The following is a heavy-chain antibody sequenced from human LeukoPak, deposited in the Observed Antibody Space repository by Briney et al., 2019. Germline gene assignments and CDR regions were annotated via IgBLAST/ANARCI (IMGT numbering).Heavy chain of an antibody. Sequence: GRSLRLSCAASGFTLDEYAMHWVRQAPGKGMEWVSGISWNSGSIGYADSVKGRFTISRDNAKNSLYLQMNSLRAEDTALYYCAKDRGSQMYYFDYWGQGTLVTVSS. V-gene: IGHV3-9*01. D-gene: IGHD5-24*01. J-gene: IGHJ4*02. CDR3: AKDRGSQMYYFDY. CDR2: ISWNSGSI. CDR1: GFTLDEYA.